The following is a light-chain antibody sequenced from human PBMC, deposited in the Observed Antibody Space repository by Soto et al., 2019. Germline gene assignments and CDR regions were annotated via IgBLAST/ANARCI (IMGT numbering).Light chain of an antibody. CDR3: KQYNHWPPLIT. V-gene: IGKV3-15*01. CDR2: GAS. CDR1: QSVSSN. Sequence: EIVMTQSPATLSVSPGERATLSCRASQSVSSNLAWYQQKPGQAPRLLIYGASTRATGIPARFSGSGSGTEFTLTISSLQSEDFAVYYCKQYNHWPPLITVGPGTKVDIK. J-gene: IGKJ3*01.